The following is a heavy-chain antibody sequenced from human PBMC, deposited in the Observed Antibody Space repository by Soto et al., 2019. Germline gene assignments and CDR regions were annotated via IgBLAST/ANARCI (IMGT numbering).Heavy chain of an antibody. Sequence: EVQLLESGGGLQQPGGSLRLSCTASGFTFSSCAMSWVRQAPGKGLEWVSGISETGDGTYYADTVEGRFTISRDNFKNTLYLEMNSLRADDTAVYYCAKEGSSRRFDFDYWGQGILFTVSS. CDR3: AKEGSSRRFDFDY. CDR1: GFTFSSCA. CDR2: ISETGDGT. V-gene: IGHV3-23*01. D-gene: IGHD6-13*01. J-gene: IGHJ4*02.